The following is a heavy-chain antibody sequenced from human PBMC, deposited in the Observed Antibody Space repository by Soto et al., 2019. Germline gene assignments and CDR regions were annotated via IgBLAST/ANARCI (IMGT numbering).Heavy chain of an antibody. D-gene: IGHD3-22*01. CDR2: INPNSGGT. J-gene: IGHJ6*02. Sequence: GASVKVSCKASGYTFTGYYMHWVRQAPGQGLEWMGWINPNSGGTNYAQKFQGWVTMTRDTSISTAYMELSRLRSDDTAVYYCARVKLRYYDSRSPGPNYGMDVWGQGTTVTVSS. V-gene: IGHV1-2*04. CDR3: ARVKLRYYDSRSPGPNYGMDV. CDR1: GYTFTGYY.